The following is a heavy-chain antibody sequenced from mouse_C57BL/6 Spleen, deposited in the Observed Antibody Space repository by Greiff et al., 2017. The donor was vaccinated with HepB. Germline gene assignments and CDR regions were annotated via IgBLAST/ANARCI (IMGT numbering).Heavy chain of an antibody. D-gene: IGHD1-1*01. CDR2: IHPNSGST. CDR3: ARDYGSCLDY. V-gene: IGHV1-64*01. Sequence: VQLQQSGAELVKPGASVKLSCKASGYTFTSYWMHWVKQRPGQGLEWIGMIHPNSGSTNYNEKFKSKATLTVDKSSSTAYMQLSSLTSEDSAVYYCARDYGSCLDYWGQGTSVTVSS. CDR1: GYTFTSYW. J-gene: IGHJ4*01.